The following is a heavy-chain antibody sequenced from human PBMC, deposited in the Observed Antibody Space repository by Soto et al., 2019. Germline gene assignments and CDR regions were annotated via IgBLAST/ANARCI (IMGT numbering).Heavy chain of an antibody. CDR1: GGTFSSYT. Sequence: QVQLVQSGAEVKKPGSSVKVSCKASGGTFSSYTISWVRQAPGQGLEWMGRIIPILGIANYAQKFQGRVTITADKSTSTAYMEVSSLRSEDTAVYYCARGDLGYCSGGSCYEEGADYFQHWGQGTLVTVSS. CDR2: IIPILGIA. CDR3: ARGDLGYCSGGSCYEEGADYFQH. D-gene: IGHD2-15*01. J-gene: IGHJ1*01. V-gene: IGHV1-69*02.